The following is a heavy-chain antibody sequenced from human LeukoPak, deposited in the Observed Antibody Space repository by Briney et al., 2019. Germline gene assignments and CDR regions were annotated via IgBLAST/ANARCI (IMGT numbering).Heavy chain of an antibody. Sequence: SETLSLTCTVSGASISDYHWSWIRQPAGKGLEWIGLIYSSGSTNYNPSLRSRVTMSVNTSKTQLSLKPSSVTAADTAVYYCAISSYYYDSSGYSEFDYWGQGTLVTDSS. CDR3: AISSYYYDSSGYSEFDY. CDR1: GASISDYH. V-gene: IGHV4-4*07. D-gene: IGHD3-22*01. J-gene: IGHJ4*02. CDR2: IYSSGST.